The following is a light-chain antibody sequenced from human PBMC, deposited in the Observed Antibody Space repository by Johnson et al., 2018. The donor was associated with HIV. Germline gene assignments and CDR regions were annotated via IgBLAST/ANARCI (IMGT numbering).Light chain of an antibody. CDR2: DNN. Sequence: QSVLTQPPSVSAAPGQKVTISCSGSSSNIGNNYVSWYQQFPGTAPKLLIYDNNKRPSGIPDRFSGSKSGTSATLGITGLQTGDEADYYCGTWDSSLSVFYGFGTGTKGPVL. CDR1: SSNIGNNY. J-gene: IGLJ1*01. CDR3: GTWDSSLSVFYG. V-gene: IGLV1-51*01.